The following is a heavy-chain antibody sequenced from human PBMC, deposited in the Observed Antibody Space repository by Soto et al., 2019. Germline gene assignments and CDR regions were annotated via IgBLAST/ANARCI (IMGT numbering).Heavy chain of an antibody. CDR3: ARDGMTTGDT. V-gene: IGHV4-4*07. D-gene: IGHD2-21*02. CDR1: GVSVRSYT. CDR2: VFSSVSA. J-gene: IGHJ4*02. Sequence: KASETLSLTCIVSGVSVRSYTWSWVRQPANKGLEWIGRVFSSVSATYNPSRKSRVSTSMDTPENRISLKLDSVTAADAGVYFCARDGMTTGDTWGPGTLVTVSS.